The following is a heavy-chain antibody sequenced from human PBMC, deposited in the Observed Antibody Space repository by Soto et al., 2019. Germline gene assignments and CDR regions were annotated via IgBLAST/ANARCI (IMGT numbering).Heavy chain of an antibody. V-gene: IGHV3-21*01. J-gene: IGHJ4*02. Sequence: GGSLRLSCEASGFTFSSYSMNWVRQAPGKGLEWVSSISSSSSYIYYADSVKGRFTISRDNAKNSLYLQMNSLRAEDTAVYYCAREEGIAVAGTFWGVPTAFDYWGQGTLVTVSS. D-gene: IGHD6-19*01. CDR3: AREEGIAVAGTFWGVPTAFDY. CDR2: ISSSSSYI. CDR1: GFTFSSYS.